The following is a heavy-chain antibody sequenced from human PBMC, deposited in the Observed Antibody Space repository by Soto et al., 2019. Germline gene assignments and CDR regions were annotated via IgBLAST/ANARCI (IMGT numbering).Heavy chain of an antibody. CDR2: IYYSGST. J-gene: IGHJ6*02. Sequence: PSETLSLTCTVSGGSISSGGYYWSWIRQHPGKGLEWIGYIYYSGSTYYNPSLKSRVTISVDTSKNQFSLKLSSVTAADTAVYYCQFYYDSSGYYWDVWGQGTTVTVSS. CDR3: QFYYDSSGYYWDV. D-gene: IGHD3-22*01. CDR1: GGSISSGGYY. V-gene: IGHV4-31*03.